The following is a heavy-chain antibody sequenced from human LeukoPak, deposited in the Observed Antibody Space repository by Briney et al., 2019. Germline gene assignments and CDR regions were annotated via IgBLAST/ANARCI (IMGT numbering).Heavy chain of an antibody. CDR2: IYYSGST. D-gene: IGHD3-16*01. Sequence: SETLSLTCTVSGGSISNSNYYWGWIRQPPGKGLEWIGNIYYSGSTYYNPSLRSRVTISVDTSKNQFSLKLSSVTAADTAVYYCARERRAWGEDFWGQGTLVTVSS. CDR3: ARERRAWGEDF. CDR1: GGSISNSNYY. V-gene: IGHV4-39*02. J-gene: IGHJ4*02.